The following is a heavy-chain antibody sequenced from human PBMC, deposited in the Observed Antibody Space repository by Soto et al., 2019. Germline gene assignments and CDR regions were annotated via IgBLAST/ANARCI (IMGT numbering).Heavy chain of an antibody. CDR2: ISSRSYTI. V-gene: IGHV3-48*02. D-gene: IGHD6-6*01. CDR3: ARGGSSSDNGMDV. CDR1: GFTFSTYS. J-gene: IGHJ6*02. Sequence: EVKLVESGGDLVQPGGSLRLSCAASGFTFSTYSMNWVRQAPGKGLEWVSYISSRSYTIYYVDSVKGRFTISRDNAENSLYLRMNSLRDEDKAVYYCARGGSSSDNGMDVWGQGTTVTVSS.